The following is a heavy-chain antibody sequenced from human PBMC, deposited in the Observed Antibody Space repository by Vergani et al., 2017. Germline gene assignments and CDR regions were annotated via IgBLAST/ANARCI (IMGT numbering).Heavy chain of an antibody. CDR3: AKEGSSGWYGIGDAFDI. Sequence: EVQLVESGGGLVQPGRSLRLSCAASGFTFDDYAMHWVRQAPGKGLEWVSGISWNSGSIGYADSVKGRFTISRDNAKNSLYLQMNSLRAEDTALYYCAKEGSSGWYGIGDAFDIWGQGTMVTVSS. D-gene: IGHD6-19*01. V-gene: IGHV3-9*01. J-gene: IGHJ3*02. CDR2: ISWNSGSI. CDR1: GFTFDDYA.